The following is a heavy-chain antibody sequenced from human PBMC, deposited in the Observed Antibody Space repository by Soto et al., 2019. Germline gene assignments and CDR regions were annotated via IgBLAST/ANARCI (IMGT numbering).Heavy chain of an antibody. CDR2: LNPHSGKA. Sequence: ASVKVSCKASGYTFTIHYIHWVRQAPGQGLEWMAGLNPHSGKAAYAQRFQGRLTMTGNASTSTAYMELSGLRSEDTAMYYCARVSSIAARRSYDSWGQGTLVTVSS. CDR3: ARVSSIAARRSYDS. J-gene: IGHJ4*02. V-gene: IGHV1-8*01. CDR1: GYTFTIHY. D-gene: IGHD6-6*01.